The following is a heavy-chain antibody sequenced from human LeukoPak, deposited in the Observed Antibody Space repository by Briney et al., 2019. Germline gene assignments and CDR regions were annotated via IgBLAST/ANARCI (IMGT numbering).Heavy chain of an antibody. CDR3: ASDYYDSSGYYHFVH. V-gene: IGHV1-24*01. Sequence: ASVKVSCKVSGYTLTELSMHWVRQAPGKGLEWMGGFDPEDGETIYAQKFQGRVTMTEDTSTDTAYMELSSLRSEDTAVYYCASDYYDSSGYYHFVHWGQGTLVTVSS. J-gene: IGHJ4*02. D-gene: IGHD3-22*01. CDR2: FDPEDGET. CDR1: GYTLTELS.